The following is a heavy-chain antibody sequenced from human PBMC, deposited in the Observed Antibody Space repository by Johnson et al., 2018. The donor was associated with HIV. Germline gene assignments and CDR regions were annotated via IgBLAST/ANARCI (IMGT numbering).Heavy chain of an antibody. V-gene: IGHV3-7*01. CDR1: GFTFADYG. D-gene: IGHD1-26*01. CDR2: INQDGREK. Sequence: MQLVESGGGVVRPGGSLRLSCAASGFTFADYGMSWVRQAPGKGLAWVANINQDGREKYYVDSVKGRFTISRDNAKNSLYLQMNSLRVEDTAGDYCARDRMGDLYSHQLGLRGQNAVDVWGQGTMGTVSS. CDR3: ARDRMGDLYSHQLGLRGQNAVDV. J-gene: IGHJ3*01.